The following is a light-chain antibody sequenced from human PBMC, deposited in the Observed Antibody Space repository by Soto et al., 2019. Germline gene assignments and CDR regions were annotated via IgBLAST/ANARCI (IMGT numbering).Light chain of an antibody. V-gene: IGKV3-15*01. CDR3: QHYNNWPVT. J-gene: IGKJ4*01. Sequence: EIVMTQSPAALSVSPGERATLSCRASQSVGSNLAWYQQKPGQAPRLLIYDASTRATGIPGSFSGSGSGTEFTLTISSLQSEDFSVYYCQHYNNWPVTFGGGTKVEVK. CDR1: QSVGSN. CDR2: DAS.